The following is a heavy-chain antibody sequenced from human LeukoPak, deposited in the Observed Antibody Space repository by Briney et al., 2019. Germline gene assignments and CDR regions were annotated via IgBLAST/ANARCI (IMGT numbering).Heavy chain of an antibody. J-gene: IGHJ6*02. CDR1: GGTFNSYA. CDR2: IIPIVGTA. D-gene: IGHD3-10*01. Sequence: ASVKVSCKASGGTFNSYAISWVRQPPGQGLEWMGGIIPIVGTANYAQKFQGRVTITADESTSTAYMELSSLRSEDTAVYYCARGHITMVRGPLGYYYGMDVWGQGTTVTVSS. CDR3: ARGHITMVRGPLGYYYGMDV. V-gene: IGHV1-69*13.